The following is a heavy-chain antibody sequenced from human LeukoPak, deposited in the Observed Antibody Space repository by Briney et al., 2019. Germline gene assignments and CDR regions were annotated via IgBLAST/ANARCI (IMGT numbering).Heavy chain of an antibody. V-gene: IGHV3-7*01. CDR1: GFTFSYYW. CDR3: ARRGYCSSISCFYHYYYMDV. CDR2: IKQDGSEK. Sequence: GGSLRLSCAASGFTFSYYWMTWVRQAPGKGLEWVANIKQDGSEKYYVDSVRGRFTISRDNAKTSLYLQMKSLRAEDTAVYYCARRGYCSSISCFYHYYYMDVWGKGTTVTVSS. D-gene: IGHD2-2*01. J-gene: IGHJ6*03.